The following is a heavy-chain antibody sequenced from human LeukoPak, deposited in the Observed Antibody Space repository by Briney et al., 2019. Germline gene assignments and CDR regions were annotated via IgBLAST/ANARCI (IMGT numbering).Heavy chain of an antibody. CDR3: AREAYYDFWSGYYKNWFDP. D-gene: IGHD3-3*01. J-gene: IGHJ5*02. CDR1: GGSVSSSSYY. V-gene: IGHV4-39*07. Sequence: SETLSLTCTVSGGSVSSSSYYWGWIRQPPGKGLEWIGSIYYSGSTYYNPSLKSRVTISVDTSKNQFSLKLSSVTAADTAVYYCAREAYYDFWSGYYKNWFDPWGQGTLVTVSS. CDR2: IYYSGST.